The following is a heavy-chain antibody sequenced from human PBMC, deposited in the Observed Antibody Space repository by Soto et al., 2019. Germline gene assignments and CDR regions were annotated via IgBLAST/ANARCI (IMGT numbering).Heavy chain of an antibody. Sequence: SVKVSCKASGGTFSSYAISWVRQAPGQGLEWMGGIIPIFGTANYAQKFQGRVTITADESTSTAYMELSSLRSEDTAVYYCARGRYSSSPNYYYYGMDVWGQGTTVTVSS. V-gene: IGHV1-69*13. CDR2: IIPIFGTA. J-gene: IGHJ6*02. CDR3: ARGRYSSSPNYYYYGMDV. D-gene: IGHD6-6*01. CDR1: GGTFSSYA.